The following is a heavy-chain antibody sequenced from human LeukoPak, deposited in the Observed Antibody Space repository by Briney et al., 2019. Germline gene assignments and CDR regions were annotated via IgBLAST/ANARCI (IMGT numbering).Heavy chain of an antibody. Sequence: ASVKASCKASGYAFTAYYMYWVRQAPGQGLEWMGWINPNSGGTKYAQKFQDRVTLTRDTSITTAYMELSRVRSDDTAVYYCTRLLYSSGWYPSGYWGQGTLVSVSS. J-gene: IGHJ4*02. CDR1: GYAFTAYY. V-gene: IGHV1-2*02. CDR3: TRLLYSSGWYPSGY. D-gene: IGHD6-19*01. CDR2: INPNSGGT.